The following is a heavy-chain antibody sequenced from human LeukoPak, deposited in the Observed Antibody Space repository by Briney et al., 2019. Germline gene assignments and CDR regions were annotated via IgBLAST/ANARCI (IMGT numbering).Heavy chain of an antibody. CDR2: IKQDGSDK. CDR1: GFAFNDYY. J-gene: IGHJ4*02. Sequence: GGSLRLSCAASGFAFNDYYMSWVRQAPGKGLEWVANIKQDGSDKYYVDSVKGRFTISRDNAKKSVYLQMNSLRAEDTAIYYCAKDGDGYSEHHYDYWGQGTLVTVSS. D-gene: IGHD5-24*01. V-gene: IGHV3-7*01. CDR3: AKDGDGYSEHHYDY.